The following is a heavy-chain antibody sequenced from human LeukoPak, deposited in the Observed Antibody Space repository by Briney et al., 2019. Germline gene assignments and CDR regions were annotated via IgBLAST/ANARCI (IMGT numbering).Heavy chain of an antibody. J-gene: IGHJ4*02. CDR1: GYTFTSYA. CDR3: ARVSGYYDQVPSH. D-gene: IGHD3-22*01. CDR2: INAGNGNT. V-gene: IGHV1-3*01. Sequence: GASVKVSCKASGYTFTSYAMHWVRQAPGQRLEWMGWINAGNGNTKYSQKFQGRVTITRDTSASTAYMELSSLRSEDTAVYYCARVSGYYDQVPSHWGQGTLVTVSS.